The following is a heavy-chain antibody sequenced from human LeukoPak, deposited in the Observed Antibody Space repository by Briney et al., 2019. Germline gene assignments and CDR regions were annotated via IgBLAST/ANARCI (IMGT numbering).Heavy chain of an antibody. V-gene: IGHV3-7*01. Sequence: GGSLRLSCAASGFTFSSYWMSWVRQAPGKGLEWVANIKQDGSEKYYVDSVKGRFTISRDNAKNSLYLQMNSLRAEDTAVYYCAGGLYSSGWYEGSFDYWGQGTLVTVSS. CDR1: GFTFSSYW. CDR2: IKQDGSEK. CDR3: AGGLYSSGWYEGSFDY. D-gene: IGHD6-19*01. J-gene: IGHJ4*02.